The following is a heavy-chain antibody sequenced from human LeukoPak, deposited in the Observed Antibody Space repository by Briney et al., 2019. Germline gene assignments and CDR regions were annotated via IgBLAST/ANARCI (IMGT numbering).Heavy chain of an antibody. CDR3: ARNIRIARGGSYLYFLYYFDY. V-gene: IGHV1-18*01. Sequence: ASVKVSCKASGYTFTSYGISWVRQAPGQGLEWMGWISAYNGNTNYAQKFQGRVTITTDESTSTAYMELSSLRSEDTAVYYCARNIRIARGGSYLYFLYYFDYWGQGTLVTVSS. CDR2: ISAYNGNT. D-gene: IGHD1-26*01. CDR1: GYTFTSYG. J-gene: IGHJ4*02.